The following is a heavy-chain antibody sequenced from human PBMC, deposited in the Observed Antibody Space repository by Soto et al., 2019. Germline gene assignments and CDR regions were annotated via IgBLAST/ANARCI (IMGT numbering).Heavy chain of an antibody. V-gene: IGHV3-23*01. CDR1: GFTFSSYT. D-gene: IGHD4-17*01. Sequence: EVQLLESGGGLIQSGGSLRLSCAVSGFTFSSYTMNWVRQAPGKGLVWVSGIYSGGRPYYADSVKRRFTITRNDSKNTLYLQIISPRAEDTAVYYCAKDQRPDGVWDFDYWGEGTLVIVSS. J-gene: IGHJ4*02. CDR3: AKDQRPDGVWDFDY. CDR2: IYSGGRP.